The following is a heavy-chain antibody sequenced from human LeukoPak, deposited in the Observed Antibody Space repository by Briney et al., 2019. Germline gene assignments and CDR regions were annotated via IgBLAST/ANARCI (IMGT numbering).Heavy chain of an antibody. D-gene: IGHD3-22*01. CDR2: INHSGST. CDR3: ARGSSGYYPDAFDI. J-gene: IGHJ3*02. V-gene: IGHV4-34*01. Sequence: PSETLSLTCAVYGGSFSGYYWSWIRQPPGKGLEWIGEINHSGSTNYNPSLKSRVTISVDTSKNQFSLKLSSVTAADTAVYYCARGSSGYYPDAFDIWGQGTMVTVSS. CDR1: GGSFSGYY.